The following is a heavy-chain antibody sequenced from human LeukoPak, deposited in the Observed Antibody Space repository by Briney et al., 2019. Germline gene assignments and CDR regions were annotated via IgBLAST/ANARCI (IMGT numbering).Heavy chain of an antibody. CDR2: IYYSGST. CDR1: GGSVSSGSYY. Sequence: SETLSLTCTVSGGSVSSGSYYWSWIRQPPGKGPEWIGYIYYSGSTNYNPSLKSRVTISVDTSKNQFSLKLSSVTAADTAVYYCARDSQEGGYFDYWGQGTLVTVSS. J-gene: IGHJ4*02. D-gene: IGHD3-16*01. CDR3: ARDSQEGGYFDY. V-gene: IGHV4-61*01.